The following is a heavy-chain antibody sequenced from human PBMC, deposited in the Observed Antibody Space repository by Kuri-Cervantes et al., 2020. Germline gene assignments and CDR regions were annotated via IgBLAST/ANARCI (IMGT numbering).Heavy chain of an antibody. V-gene: IGHV3-21*01. CDR3: ARAARRPYSYYFDY. J-gene: IGHJ4*02. CDR1: GFTFSSYS. Sequence: GGSLRLSCAASGFTFSSYSMNWVRQAPGKGLEWVSSISSSSSYICYADSVKGRFTISRDNAKNSLYLQMNSLRAEDTAVYYCARAARRPYSYYFDYWGQGTLVTVSS. CDR2: ISSSSSYI. D-gene: IGHD2-15*01.